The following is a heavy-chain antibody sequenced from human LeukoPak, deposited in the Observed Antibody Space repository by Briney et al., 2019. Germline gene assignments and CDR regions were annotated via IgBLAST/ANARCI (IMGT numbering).Heavy chain of an antibody. J-gene: IGHJ6*03. CDR3: ARRKAGYSYGLNYYYYYMDG. Sequence: SETLSLTCTVSGGSISSGSYYWSWIRQPPGKGLEWIGYIYYSGSTYYNPSLKSRVTISVDTSKNQFSLKLSSVTAADTAVYYCARRKAGYSYGLNYYYYYMDGWGKGTTVTVSS. CDR2: IYYSGST. D-gene: IGHD5-18*01. CDR1: GGSISSGSYY. V-gene: IGHV4-30-4*08.